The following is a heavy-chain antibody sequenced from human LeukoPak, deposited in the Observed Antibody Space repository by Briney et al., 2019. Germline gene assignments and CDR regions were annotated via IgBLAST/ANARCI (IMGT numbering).Heavy chain of an antibody. V-gene: IGHV3-7*03. D-gene: IGHD2-8*01. Sequence: GGSLRLSCAASGFTFSSYWMNWVRQAPGKGLEWVANIKQDGSEKYYVDSVKGRFTISRDNAKNSLYLQMNSLRAEDTAVYYCAKTQIVLMVYAPLDYWGQGTLVTVSS. CDR2: IKQDGSEK. J-gene: IGHJ4*02. CDR3: AKTQIVLMVYAPLDY. CDR1: GFTFSSYW.